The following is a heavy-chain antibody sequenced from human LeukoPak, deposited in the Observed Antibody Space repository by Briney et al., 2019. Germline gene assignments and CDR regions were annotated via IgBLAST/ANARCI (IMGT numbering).Heavy chain of an antibody. V-gene: IGHV1-2*02. CDR3: ARGLVADERDYYYYMDV. D-gene: IGHD1-1*01. J-gene: IGHJ6*03. Sequence: ASVKVSCKTSGYIFIGYYMHWVRQAPGQGLEWMGWIDPKSGGTKYAQKFQGRVTMTRDMSISTAYMDLRRLKSDDTAVYYCARGLVADERDYYYYMDVWGKGTTVTISS. CDR1: GYIFIGYY. CDR2: IDPKSGGT.